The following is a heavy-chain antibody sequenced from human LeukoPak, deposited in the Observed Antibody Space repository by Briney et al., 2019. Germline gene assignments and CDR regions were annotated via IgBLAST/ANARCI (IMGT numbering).Heavy chain of an antibody. CDR2: ISSSSSTI. Sequence: GRSLRLSCAPSGYTLSSYTMNWARQAPGKGLEWVSYISSSSSTIYYADSVKGRFTISRDNAKNSLYLQMNSLRDEDTAVYYCTRAPSLVVAVAEFFYYSGQGTLVTVSS. CDR1: GYTLSSYT. V-gene: IGHV3-48*02. D-gene: IGHD6-19*01. CDR3: TRAPSLVVAVAEFFYY. J-gene: IGHJ4*02.